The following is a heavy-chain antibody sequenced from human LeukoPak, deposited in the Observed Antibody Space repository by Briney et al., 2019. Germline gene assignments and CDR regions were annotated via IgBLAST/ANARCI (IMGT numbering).Heavy chain of an antibody. CDR1: GYTFTTYY. J-gene: IGHJ4*02. Sequence: ASVKVSCKASGYTFTTYYMHWVRQAPGQGLEWMGLINPSGGGTGYAQKFQGRVTMTRDTSTSTIYVELSSLKSEDTAVYYCARDMTGKRGYFDYWGQGTLVTVSS. V-gene: IGHV1-46*01. CDR3: ARDMTGKRGYFDY. CDR2: INPSGGGT. D-gene: IGHD1-20*01.